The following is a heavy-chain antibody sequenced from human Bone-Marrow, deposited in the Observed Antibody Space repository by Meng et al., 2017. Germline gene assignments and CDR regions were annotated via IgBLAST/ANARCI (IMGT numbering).Heavy chain of an antibody. V-gene: IGHV3-11*01. CDR1: GFTCSDYY. D-gene: IGHD5-18*01. CDR2: ISSSGSTI. J-gene: IGHJ4*02. CDR3: ARGDGLRIQLWGSVDY. Sequence: QGQLVEFGVGLFKPGGSRRLSRATSGFTCSDYYMRWIRQAPGKGLEWVSYISSSGSTIYYADSVKGRFTISRDNAKNSLYLQMNSLRAEDTAVYYCARGDGLRIQLWGSVDYWGQGTLVTVSS.